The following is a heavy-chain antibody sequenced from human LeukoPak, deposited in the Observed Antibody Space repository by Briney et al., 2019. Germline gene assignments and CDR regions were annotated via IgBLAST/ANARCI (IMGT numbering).Heavy chain of an antibody. CDR1: GFTFSSYP. CDR2: VDATGAFT. CDR3: AKLSSEAGTDS. J-gene: IGHJ5*02. V-gene: IGHV3-23*01. D-gene: IGHD6-13*01. Sequence: GGSLRLSCAASGFTFSSYPMIWVRQVPGKGLEWVSSVDATGAFTYYADSVKGRFTISRDNFKNTLYVQMNSLRAEDTAVYFCAKLSSEAGTDSWGQGTLVTLSS.